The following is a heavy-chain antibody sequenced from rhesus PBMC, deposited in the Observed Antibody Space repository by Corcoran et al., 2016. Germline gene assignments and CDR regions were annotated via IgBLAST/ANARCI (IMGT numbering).Heavy chain of an antibody. CDR3: TRGRQFYYGLDS. D-gene: IGHD6-25*01. Sequence: EVQLVESGGGLVKPGGSLRLSWVASGCTFRSYVMHWGRQAPGKGLECVSVISESGVTTYYADSVKGRFTISRDNAKNSLFLQMNSLRAEDMAVYYCTRGRQFYYGLDSWGQGVVVTVSS. J-gene: IGHJ6*01. CDR1: GCTFRSYV. V-gene: IGHV3-100*01. CDR2: ISESGVTT.